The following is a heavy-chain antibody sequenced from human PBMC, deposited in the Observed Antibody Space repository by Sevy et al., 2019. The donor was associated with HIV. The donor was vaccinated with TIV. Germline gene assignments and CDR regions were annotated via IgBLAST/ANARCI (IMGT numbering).Heavy chain of an antibody. V-gene: IGHV3-48*01. Sequence: RGSLRLSCAASGFSFSIYSMNWVRQAPGRGLEWVSYMSNTGSTIHYADSVKGRFTISRDNAKNSLYLQMNSLRAEDTAVYYCASQRGGYERLYYFDYWGQGTLVTVSS. J-gene: IGHJ4*02. D-gene: IGHD5-12*01. CDR2: MSNTGSTI. CDR3: ASQRGGYERLYYFDY. CDR1: GFSFSIYS.